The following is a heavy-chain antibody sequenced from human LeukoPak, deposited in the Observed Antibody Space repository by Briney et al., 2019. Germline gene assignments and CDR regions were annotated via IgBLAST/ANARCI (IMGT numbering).Heavy chain of an antibody. J-gene: IGHJ5*02. CDR1: GYTFTSYD. Sequence: GASVKVSCKASGYTFTSYDINWVRQATGQGLEWMGWMNPNSGNTGYAQKFQGRVTMTRNTSISTACMELSSLRSEDTAVYYCARRGRIAARPTNENWFDPWGQGTLVTVSS. CDR3: ARRGRIAARPTNENWFDP. D-gene: IGHD6-6*01. V-gene: IGHV1-8*01. CDR2: MNPNSGNT.